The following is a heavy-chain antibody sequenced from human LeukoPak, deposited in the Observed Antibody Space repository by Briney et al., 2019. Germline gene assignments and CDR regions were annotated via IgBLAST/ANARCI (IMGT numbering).Heavy chain of an antibody. V-gene: IGHV1-18*01. Sequence: GASVKVSCKASGYTFTSYGISWVRQAPGQGLEWMGWISAYNGNTNYAQKLQGRVTITTDESTSTAYMELSSLRSEDTAVYYCAGDQNIVVVVAATGAFDIWGQGTMVTVSS. CDR2: ISAYNGNT. CDR1: GYTFTSYG. CDR3: AGDQNIVVVVAATGAFDI. D-gene: IGHD2-15*01. J-gene: IGHJ3*02.